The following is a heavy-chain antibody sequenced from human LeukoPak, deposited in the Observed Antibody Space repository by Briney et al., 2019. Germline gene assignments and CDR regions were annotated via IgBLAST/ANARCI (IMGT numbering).Heavy chain of an antibody. CDR2: ISGNCGST. Sequence: GGSLRLSCGASGSTLSCYAMKWVRQAPAKGLDGVASISGNCGSTYYADSVKGRFTITRDNSTNTLDLQMNSLRAEDTAVYYCAKGGYSSSWRNYFDYWGQGTLVTVSS. CDR1: GSTLSCYA. CDR3: AKGGYSSSWRNYFDY. V-gene: IGHV3-23*01. D-gene: IGHD6-13*01. J-gene: IGHJ4*02.